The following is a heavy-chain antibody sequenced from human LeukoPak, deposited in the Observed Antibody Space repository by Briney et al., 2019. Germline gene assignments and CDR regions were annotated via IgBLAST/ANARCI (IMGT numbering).Heavy chain of an antibody. CDR2: ISTTDTI. V-gene: IGHV3-48*03. D-gene: IGHD4-23*01. CDR1: GFTFSSYG. CDR3: ARLSGGGGNLLDS. Sequence: PGGSLRLSCAASGFTFSSYGMNCVRQAPGKGLEWLSHISTTDTIYYADSVRGRFTISRDNAKNSLYLQMNSLRAEDTAVYYCARLSGGGGNLLDSWGQGALLTVSS. J-gene: IGHJ4*02.